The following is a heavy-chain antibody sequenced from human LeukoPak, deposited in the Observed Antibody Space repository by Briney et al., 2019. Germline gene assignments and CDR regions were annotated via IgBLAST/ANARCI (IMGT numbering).Heavy chain of an antibody. CDR2: IYYSGST. CDR3: AKVHQPSAHPVWFGELLGEFDY. J-gene: IGHJ4*02. Sequence: SETLSLTCTVSGGSISSYYWGWIRQPPGKGLEWIGSIYYSGSTYYNPSLKSRVTISVDTSKNQFSLKLSSVTAADTAVYYCAKVHQPSAHPVWFGELLGEFDYWGQGTLVTVSS. V-gene: IGHV4-39*07. CDR1: GGSISSYY. D-gene: IGHD3-10*01.